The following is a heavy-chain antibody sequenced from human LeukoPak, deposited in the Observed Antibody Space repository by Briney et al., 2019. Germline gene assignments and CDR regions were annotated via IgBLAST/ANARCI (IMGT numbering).Heavy chain of an antibody. CDR3: ARKGSSWYDGNWFDP. V-gene: IGHV4-4*07. Sequence: SETLSLTCTVSGGSISSYYWSWIRQPAGKGLEWIGRIYTSGSTNYNPSLKSRVTISVDTSKNQFSLKLSSVTAADTAVYYCARKGSSWYDGNWFDPWGQGTLVTVSS. CDR2: IYTSGST. CDR1: GGSISSYY. D-gene: IGHD6-13*01. J-gene: IGHJ5*02.